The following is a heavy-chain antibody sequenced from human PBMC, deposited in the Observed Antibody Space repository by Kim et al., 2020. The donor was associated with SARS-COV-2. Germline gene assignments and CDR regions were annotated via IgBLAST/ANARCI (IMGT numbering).Heavy chain of an antibody. Sequence: GGSLRLSCAASGFTFSSYAMSWVRQAPGKGLEWVSAVSGSGGSTYYADSVKGRFTISRDNSKNTLFLQISSLRAEDTAIYYCAKEGIVARPSNFDYWGQGTLVTVSS. CDR1: GFTFSSYA. D-gene: IGHD6-6*01. CDR2: VSGSGGST. CDR3: AKEGIVARPSNFDY. J-gene: IGHJ4*02. V-gene: IGHV3-23*01.